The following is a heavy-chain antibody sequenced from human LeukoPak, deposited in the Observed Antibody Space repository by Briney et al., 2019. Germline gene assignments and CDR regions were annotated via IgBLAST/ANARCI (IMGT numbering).Heavy chain of an antibody. Sequence: PGGSLRLSCAASGSSFSDQYMDWVRQAPGKGLQWVGRIGNKASRYTTEYAAPVKGRFTISRDDSKNSLYLQMNSLKTEDTALYSCTRGYSGRSAYAFDIWGQGTMVTVSS. CDR1: GSSFSDQY. D-gene: IGHD1-26*01. J-gene: IGHJ3*02. CDR3: TRGYSGRSAYAFDI. CDR2: IGNKASRYTT. V-gene: IGHV3-72*01.